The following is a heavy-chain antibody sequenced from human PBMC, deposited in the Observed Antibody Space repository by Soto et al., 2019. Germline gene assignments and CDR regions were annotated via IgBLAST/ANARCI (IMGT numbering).Heavy chain of an antibody. J-gene: IGHJ4*02. V-gene: IGHV3-74*01. Sequence: EVQLVESGGGLVQPGGSLRLSCAASGFTFSTYWMHWVRQAPGEGLVWVSRIKTDGSSTSYADSVKGRFTISRDNAKNKMYLQMNSLRAEDTAVYYCARVGVGHYEFDYWGQGTLVTVSS. D-gene: IGHD3-16*01. CDR3: ARVGVGHYEFDY. CDR1: GFTFSTYW. CDR2: IKTDGSST.